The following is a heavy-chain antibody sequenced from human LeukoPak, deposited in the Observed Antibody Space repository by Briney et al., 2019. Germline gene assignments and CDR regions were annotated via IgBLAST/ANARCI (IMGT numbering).Heavy chain of an antibody. Sequence: ASVKVSCKASGYTFTGYYMHWVRQAPGQGLEWMGWINPNSGGTDYAQKFQGRVTMTRDTSISTAYMELSRLRSDDTAVYYCARVTTTVKGNWFDPWGQGTLVTVSS. D-gene: IGHD4-17*01. CDR3: ARVTTTVKGNWFDP. V-gene: IGHV1-2*02. J-gene: IGHJ5*02. CDR1: GYTFTGYY. CDR2: INPNSGGT.